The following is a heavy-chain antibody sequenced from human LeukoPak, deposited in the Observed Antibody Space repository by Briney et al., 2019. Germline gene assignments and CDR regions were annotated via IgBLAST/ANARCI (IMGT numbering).Heavy chain of an antibody. V-gene: IGHV3-23*01. CDR3: AKDDYSDYSPDY. Sequence: PGXSLRLSCAASGFTFSSYAMRWVRQAPGKGLEWVSVISGSGGTTYYADSVKGRFTISRDKSKNTLYLQMDSLRADDTAVYYCAKDDYSDYSPDYWGQGTLVTVSS. CDR1: GFTFSSYA. D-gene: IGHD4-11*01. CDR2: ISGSGGTT. J-gene: IGHJ4*02.